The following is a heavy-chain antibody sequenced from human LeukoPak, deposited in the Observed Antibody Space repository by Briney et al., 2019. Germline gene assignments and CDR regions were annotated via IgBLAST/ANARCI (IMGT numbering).Heavy chain of an antibody. D-gene: IGHD3-10*01. J-gene: IGHJ4*02. Sequence: PGGSLRLSCAASEFVFSDYYMSWIRQAPGKGPEWVSYISDSGSTIYYADSVKGRFTISRGNVKNSLYLQMNGLRAEDTAVYYCAREMEGDYGSGTFFDLWGQGNMVTVSS. V-gene: IGHV3-11*01. CDR3: AREMEGDYGSGTFFDL. CDR2: ISDSGSTI. CDR1: EFVFSDYY.